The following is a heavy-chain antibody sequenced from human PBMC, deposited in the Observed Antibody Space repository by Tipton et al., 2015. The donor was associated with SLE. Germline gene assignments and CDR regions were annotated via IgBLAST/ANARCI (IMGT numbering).Heavy chain of an antibody. CDR2: IYYSGST. CDR1: NGSISSSPYY. J-gene: IGHJ6*03. Sequence: TLSLTCTVSNGSISSSPYYWGWIRQPPGKGLEWVGSIYYSGSTYYNPSLKSRVTISVDTSRNQCSLNLTSVTAADTAVYYCARGPYYYMDVWGKGTTVTVSS. CDR3: ARGPYYYMDV. V-gene: IGHV4-39*07.